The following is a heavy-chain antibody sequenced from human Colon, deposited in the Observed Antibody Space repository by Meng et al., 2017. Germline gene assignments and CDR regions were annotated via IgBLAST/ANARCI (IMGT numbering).Heavy chain of an antibody. D-gene: IGHD1-26*01. CDR1: GGSVSSGSYY. J-gene: IGHJ4*02. CDR3: AGGPWELDY. Sequence: QVQLQESGPGLVRPSETLSLTCTVSGGSVSSGSYYWSWIRQPPGKGLEWIGYIYYSRSINYYPSLKSRVTMSVDTSKNQFSLNLSSVTAADTAVHYCAGGPWELDYWGQGTLVTVSS. CDR2: IYYSRSI. V-gene: IGHV4-61*01.